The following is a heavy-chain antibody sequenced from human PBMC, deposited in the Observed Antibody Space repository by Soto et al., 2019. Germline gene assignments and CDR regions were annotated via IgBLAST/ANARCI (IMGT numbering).Heavy chain of an antibody. Sequence: LSLTCTVSGGSISSGDYYWSWIRQPPGKGLEWIGYIYYSGSTYYNPSLKSRVTISVDTSKNQFSLKLSSVTAADTAVYYCARDSVGATGVDYWGQGTLVTVSS. D-gene: IGHD1-26*01. J-gene: IGHJ4*02. V-gene: IGHV4-30-4*01. CDR2: IYYSGST. CDR1: GGSISSGDYY. CDR3: ARDSVGATGVDY.